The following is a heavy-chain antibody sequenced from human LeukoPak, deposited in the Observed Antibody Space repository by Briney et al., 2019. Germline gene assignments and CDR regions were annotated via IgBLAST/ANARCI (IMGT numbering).Heavy chain of an antibody. V-gene: IGHV4-30-2*05. CDR3: ARGEVRLLEWLKYPYYYYMDV. Sequence: LSLKSRVTISVDTSKNQFSLKLSSVTAAVTAVYYCARGEVRLLEWLKYPYYYYMDVWGKGTTVTVSS. D-gene: IGHD3-3*01. J-gene: IGHJ6*03.